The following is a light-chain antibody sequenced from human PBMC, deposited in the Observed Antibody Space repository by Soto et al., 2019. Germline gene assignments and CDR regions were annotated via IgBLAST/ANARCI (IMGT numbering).Light chain of an antibody. Sequence: DIQMTQSPSSLSASVGDRVTIICRASQNINSYLAWFQQKPGKAPKSLIYDATSLQSGVPSRFSGSGSGTDFSLTISSLQPDDFATYYCQQYNYFWAFGQGTRVEIK. CDR1: QNINSY. CDR3: QQYNYFWA. V-gene: IGKV1-16*01. CDR2: DAT. J-gene: IGKJ1*01.